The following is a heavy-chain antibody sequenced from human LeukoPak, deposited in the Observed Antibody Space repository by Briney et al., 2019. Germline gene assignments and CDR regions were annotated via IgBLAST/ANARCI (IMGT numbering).Heavy chain of an antibody. D-gene: IGHD3-10*01. CDR1: GYTFTSYY. J-gene: IGHJ4*02. CDR2: INPSGGST. Sequence: ASVKVSCKASGYTFTSYYMHWVRPAPGQGLEWMGIINPSGGSTSYAQKFQGRVTMTRDTSTSTVYMELSSLRSEDTAVYYCARGHVLLWFGELFGIDYWGQGTLVTVSS. CDR3: ARGHVLLWFGELFGIDY. V-gene: IGHV1-46*01.